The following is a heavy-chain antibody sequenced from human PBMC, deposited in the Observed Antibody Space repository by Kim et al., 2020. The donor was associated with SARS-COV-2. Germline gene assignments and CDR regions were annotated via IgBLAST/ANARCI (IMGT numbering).Heavy chain of an antibody. CDR1: GGSISSYY. CDR2: IYYSGST. V-gene: IGHV4-59*08. CDR3: ARAEGYCSSTSCYSNDYYYYYGMDV. Sequence: SETLSLTCTVSGGSISSYYWSWIRQPPGKGLEWIGYIYYSGSTNYNPSLKSRVTISVDTSKNQFSLKLSSVTAADTAVYYCARAEGYCSSTSCYSNDYYYYYGMDVWGQGTTVTVSS. D-gene: IGHD2-2*01. J-gene: IGHJ6*02.